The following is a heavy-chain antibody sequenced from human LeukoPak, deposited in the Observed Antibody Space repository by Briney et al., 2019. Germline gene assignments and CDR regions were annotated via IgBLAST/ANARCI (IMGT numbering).Heavy chain of an antibody. D-gene: IGHD1-1*01. CDR1: GYTFTGYY. V-gene: IGHV1-2*02. Sequence: GAAVKVSCKASGYTFTGYYMHWVGQATGQGLEWMGWINPNSCGTNYAQKFQGRVTMTRDTSISTAYMELSRLRSDDTAVYYCASPINDLGDRYYGMDVWGQGTTVTVSS. CDR2: INPNSCGT. CDR3: ASPINDLGDRYYGMDV. J-gene: IGHJ6*02.